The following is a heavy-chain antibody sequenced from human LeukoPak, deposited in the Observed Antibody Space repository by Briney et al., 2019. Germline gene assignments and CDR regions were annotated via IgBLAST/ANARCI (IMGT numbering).Heavy chain of an antibody. CDR3: AKVVGTGTTPTDY. V-gene: IGHV3-11*05. CDR1: GFTFSGYW. D-gene: IGHD1-1*01. Sequence: GGSLRLSCAASGFTFSGYWVSWIRQTPGKGLEWVSYISSNGDHINYADSVRGRFTISRDNAKNSLYLQMNSLRAEDTAVYYCAKVVGTGTTPTDYWGQGTLVTVSS. CDR2: ISSNGDHI. J-gene: IGHJ4*02.